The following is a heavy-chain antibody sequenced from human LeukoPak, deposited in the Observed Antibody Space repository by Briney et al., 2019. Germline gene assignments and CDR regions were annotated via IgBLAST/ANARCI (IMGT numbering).Heavy chain of an antibody. Sequence: ASVKVSCKAPGYTFTSYGISWVRQAPGQGLEWMGGIIPIFGTANYAQKFQGGVTITADESTSTAYMELSSLRSEDTAVYYCARDLGGGGYLDAFDIWGQGTMVTVSS. D-gene: IGHD3-16*01. CDR1: GYTFTSYG. V-gene: IGHV1-69*13. CDR3: ARDLGGGGYLDAFDI. CDR2: IIPIFGTA. J-gene: IGHJ3*02.